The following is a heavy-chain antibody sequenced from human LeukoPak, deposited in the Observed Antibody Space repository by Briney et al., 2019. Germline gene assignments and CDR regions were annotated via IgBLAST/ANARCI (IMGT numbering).Heavy chain of an antibody. V-gene: IGHV3-30*18. Sequence: GGSLRLSCAASGFTFSSYAMHWVRQAPGKGLEWVAVISYDGSNKYYADSVKGRFTISRDNSKNTLYLQMNSLRAEDTAVYYCAKTLYSSSWYPPFDYWGQGTLVTVSS. CDR3: AKTLYSSSWYPPFDY. CDR1: GFTFSSYA. J-gene: IGHJ4*02. CDR2: ISYDGSNK. D-gene: IGHD6-13*01.